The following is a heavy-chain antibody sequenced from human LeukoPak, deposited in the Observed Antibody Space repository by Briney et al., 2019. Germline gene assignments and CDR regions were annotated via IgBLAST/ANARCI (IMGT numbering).Heavy chain of an antibody. CDR3: SRRGSYYYSSMDV. CDR2: MNPNSGNT. V-gene: IGHV1-8*01. J-gene: IGHJ6*03. Sequence: ASVTVSCKASGYTFTSYDINWVRQAPGQGLEWMGWMNPNSGNTVYAQKFQGRVTITTNTPISTAYIELSSLRSEDTAVYYCSRRGSYYYSSMDVWGKGTTVTVSS. CDR1: GYTFTSYD. D-gene: IGHD1-1*01.